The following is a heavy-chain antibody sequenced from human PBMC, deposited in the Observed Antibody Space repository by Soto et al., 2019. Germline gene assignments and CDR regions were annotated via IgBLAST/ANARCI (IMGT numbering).Heavy chain of an antibody. V-gene: IGHV3-30-3*01. CDR2: ISYDGSHE. Sequence: PGGSLRLSCAASGFTFSNYAIHWVRQAPGKGLEWVAVISYDGSHEYYADSVKGRFTISRDNSKNTLYLQMNSLRPEDTALYYCARDARSYCTNPFDYWGQGTLVTVSS. CDR3: ARDARSYCTNPFDY. J-gene: IGHJ4*02. D-gene: IGHD1-26*01. CDR1: GFTFSNYA.